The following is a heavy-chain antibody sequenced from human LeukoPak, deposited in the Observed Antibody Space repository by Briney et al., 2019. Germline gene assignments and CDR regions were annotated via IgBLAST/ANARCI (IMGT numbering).Heavy chain of an antibody. D-gene: IGHD2/OR15-2a*01. CDR3: AHSISMDFEY. CDR1: GGSVSSDY. J-gene: IGHJ4*02. V-gene: IGHV4-4*07. CDR2: IYNGGTT. Sequence: SETLSLTCTVSGGSVSSDYWNWIRQPAGKGLEWIGRIYNGGTTNYNPSLESRVTISIDRSKNQFSLKLTSVTAADTAVYYCAHSISMDFEYWGQGTLVTVSS.